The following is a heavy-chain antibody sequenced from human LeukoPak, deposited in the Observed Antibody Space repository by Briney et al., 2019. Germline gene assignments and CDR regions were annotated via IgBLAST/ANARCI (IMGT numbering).Heavy chain of an antibody. CDR2: IIPIFGTA. Sequence: ASVTVSCKASGGTFSSYAISWVRQAPGQGLEWMGGIIPIFGTANYAQKFQGRVTITADESTSTAYMELSSLRSEDTAVYYCASSSLAVKYYFDYWGQGTLVTVSS. V-gene: IGHV1-69*13. CDR1: GGTFSSYA. J-gene: IGHJ4*02. CDR3: ASSSLAVKYYFDY. D-gene: IGHD3-16*01.